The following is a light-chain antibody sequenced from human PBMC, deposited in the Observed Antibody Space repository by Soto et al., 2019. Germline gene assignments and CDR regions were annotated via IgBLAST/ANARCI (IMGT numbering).Light chain of an antibody. CDR2: DVN. Sequence: QSALTQPRSVSASPGHSVTISCNGTRSDVGRYDYVSWYQHHPGKAPKLLIYDVNKWPSGVPDRFSGSKSGNTASLSISGLQAEDEADYYCCSKAGTSTAVFGGGTKVTVL. CDR3: CSKAGTSTAV. J-gene: IGLJ2*01. CDR1: RSDVGRYDY. V-gene: IGLV2-11*01.